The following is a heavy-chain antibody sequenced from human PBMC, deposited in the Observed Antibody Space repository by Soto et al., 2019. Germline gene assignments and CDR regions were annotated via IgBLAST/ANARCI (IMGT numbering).Heavy chain of an antibody. D-gene: IGHD3-10*01. CDR3: ARDYYGSGRYYLGYYYYYGMDV. J-gene: IGHJ6*02. CDR1: GFTFSSYS. CDR2: ISSSSSTI. Sequence: GGSLRLSCAASGFTFSSYSMNWVRQAPGKGLEWVSYISSSSSTIYYADSVKGRFTISRDNAKNSLYLQMNSLRDEDTAVYYCARDYYGSGRYYLGYYYYYGMDVWGQGTTVTVSS. V-gene: IGHV3-48*02.